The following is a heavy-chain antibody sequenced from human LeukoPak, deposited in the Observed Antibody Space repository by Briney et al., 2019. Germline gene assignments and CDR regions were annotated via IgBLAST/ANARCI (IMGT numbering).Heavy chain of an antibody. CDR1: GYTFTGYY. Sequence: ASVKVSCKASGYTFTGYYIHWVRQAPGQGLEWMGWINPNSGGTNYAQKFQGRVTMTRDTSISTAYMELSRLRSDDTAVYYCARVPLYYYGMDVWGQGTTVTVSS. CDR2: INPNSGGT. CDR3: ARVPLYYYGMDV. V-gene: IGHV1-2*02. J-gene: IGHJ6*02.